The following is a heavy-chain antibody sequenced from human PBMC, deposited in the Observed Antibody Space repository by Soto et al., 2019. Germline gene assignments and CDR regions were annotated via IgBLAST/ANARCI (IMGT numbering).Heavy chain of an antibody. CDR3: AGGWSFDY. J-gene: IGHJ4*01. Sequence: PGGSLRLSCTASGFRFSSYWMHWVRQAPGKGLVWVSRINSDGSRTNYADSVEGRFTISRDNAKNTLYLQMNSLRAEDTAVYFCAGGWSFDYWGHGTLVTVSS. V-gene: IGHV3-74*01. D-gene: IGHD6-19*01. CDR2: INSDGSRT. CDR1: GFRFSSYW.